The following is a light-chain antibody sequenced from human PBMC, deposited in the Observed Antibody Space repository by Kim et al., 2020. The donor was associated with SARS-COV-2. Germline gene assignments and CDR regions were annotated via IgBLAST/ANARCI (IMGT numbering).Light chain of an antibody. CDR3: QSYDSSLSVWL. CDR2: GNA. CDR1: SSNIGAGYD. Sequence: RVTISCTGSSSNIGAGYDVHWYQQLPGTAPKLLIYGNANRPSGVPDRFSGSKSGTSASLAITGLQAEDEAVYYCQSYDSSLSVWLFGGGTKLTVL. J-gene: IGLJ3*02. V-gene: IGLV1-40*01.